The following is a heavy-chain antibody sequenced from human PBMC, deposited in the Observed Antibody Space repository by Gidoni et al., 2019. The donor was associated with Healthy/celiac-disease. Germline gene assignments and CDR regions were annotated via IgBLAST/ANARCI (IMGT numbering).Heavy chain of an antibody. D-gene: IGHD3-22*01. CDR3: ARDYYDSSSPDY. Sequence: QVQLVQSRAELQKPGASVQVSCKASGYPFTSSGLSWVRQAHGQGLECMGWISAYNGNTNEAKKLQGRVTMTTDTSTSTAYMELRSLRSDDTAVYYCARDYYDSSSPDYWGQGTLVTVSS. CDR2: ISAYNGNT. V-gene: IGHV1-18*01. CDR1: GYPFTSSG. J-gene: IGHJ4*02.